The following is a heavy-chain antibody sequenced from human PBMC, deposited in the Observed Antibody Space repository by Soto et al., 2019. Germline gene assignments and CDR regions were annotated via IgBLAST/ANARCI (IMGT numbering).Heavy chain of an antibody. J-gene: IGHJ5*02. Sequence: EVQLVESGGGLVQPGGSLRLSCAASGFTFNSYWMSWVRQTPGKGLEWVANIKQDGGEKHYVDPVKGRFTISRDNAKNSLHLQMNSLRVEDTGVYYGARDGPPYRPTSGWFCPWGQGTLVTVS. CDR2: IKQDGGEK. CDR1: GFTFNSYW. V-gene: IGHV3-7*01. CDR3: ARDGPPYRPTSGWFCP. D-gene: IGHD3-16*02.